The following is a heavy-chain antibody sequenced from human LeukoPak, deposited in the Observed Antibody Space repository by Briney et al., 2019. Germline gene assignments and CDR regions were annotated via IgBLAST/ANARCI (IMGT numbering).Heavy chain of an antibody. V-gene: IGHV3-30*04. CDR1: GFTFSSYA. CDR3: ARDWDSSWFDY. D-gene: IGHD6-13*01. CDR2: ISYDGSNK. J-gene: IGHJ4*02. Sequence: PGGSLILSCAASGFTFSSYAMHWVRQAPGKGLEWVAVISYDGSNKYYADYVKGRFTISRDNSKNTLYLQMYSLRAEDTAVYYCARDWDSSWFDYWGQGTLVTVSS.